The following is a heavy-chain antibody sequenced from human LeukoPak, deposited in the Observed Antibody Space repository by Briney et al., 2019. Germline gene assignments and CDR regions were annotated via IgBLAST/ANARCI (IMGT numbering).Heavy chain of an antibody. J-gene: IGHJ4*02. CDR2: ISGGGGST. CDR3: AKGGKWDVTPFDY. V-gene: IGHV3-23*01. Sequence: GGSLRLSCTAYGFTFSSYTMSWVRQAPGKGLKWVSTISGGGGSTYYADSVKGRFTISRDNSKNTLYLQVNSLRAEDTAVYYCAKGGKWDVTPFDYWGQGTLVAVSS. CDR1: GFTFSSYT. D-gene: IGHD1-26*01.